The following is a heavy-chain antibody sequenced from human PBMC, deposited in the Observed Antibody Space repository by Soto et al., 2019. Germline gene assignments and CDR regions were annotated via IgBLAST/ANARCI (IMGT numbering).Heavy chain of an antibody. CDR2: INHSGST. CDR1: GGAFSGYY. V-gene: IGHV4-34*01. Sequence: SENLSPPCGGLGGAFSGYYWSWVRQPPGKGLEWIGEINHSGSTNYNPSLKSRVTISVDTSKNQFSLKLSSVTAADTAVYYCARGPGLLRFFNWFDPWGQGTLVTVSS. CDR3: ARGPGLLRFFNWFDP. J-gene: IGHJ5*02. D-gene: IGHD3-3*01.